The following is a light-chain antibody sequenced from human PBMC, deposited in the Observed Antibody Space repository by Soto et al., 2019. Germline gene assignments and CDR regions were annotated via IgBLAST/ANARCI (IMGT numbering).Light chain of an antibody. CDR3: QQRSNWPPLFT. CDR2: DAS. CDR1: QSVSSY. Sequence: EIVLTQSPATLSLSPGARATLSCRASQSVSSYLAWYQQKPGQAPRLLIYDASNRATGIPARFSGSGSGTDFTLTISRLEPEDFAVYYCQQRSNWPPLFTCGPGTKVDIK. V-gene: IGKV3-11*01. J-gene: IGKJ3*01.